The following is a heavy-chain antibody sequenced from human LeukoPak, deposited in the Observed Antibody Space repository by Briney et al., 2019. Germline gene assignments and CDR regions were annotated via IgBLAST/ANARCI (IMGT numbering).Heavy chain of an antibody. CDR3: AKDGAPLAAAGYFDY. V-gene: IGHV3-30*02. Sequence: PGGSLRLSCAASGFTFSSYGMHWVRQAPGKGLEWVAFIRYDGSNKYYADSVKGRFTISRDNSKNTLYLQMNSLRAEDTAVYYCAKDGAPLAAAGYFDYWGQGTLVTVSS. J-gene: IGHJ4*02. D-gene: IGHD6-13*01. CDR1: GFTFSSYG. CDR2: IRYDGSNK.